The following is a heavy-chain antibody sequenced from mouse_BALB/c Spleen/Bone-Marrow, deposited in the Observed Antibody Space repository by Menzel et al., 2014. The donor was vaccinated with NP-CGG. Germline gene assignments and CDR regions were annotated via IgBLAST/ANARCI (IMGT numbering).Heavy chain of an antibody. D-gene: IGHD1-1*02. CDR2: INTYYGDA. Sequence: VQLQQSGAELVRPGASVKISCKASGYTFTDYSMHWVKQSHAQSLEWIGVINTYYGDASYNQKFKGKATMTVDKSSNTAYMELARLTSEDSAIYYCAREGGSFPWFAYWGQGTLVTVSA. J-gene: IGHJ3*01. CDR3: AREGGSFPWFAY. V-gene: IGHV1S137*01. CDR1: GYTFTDYS.